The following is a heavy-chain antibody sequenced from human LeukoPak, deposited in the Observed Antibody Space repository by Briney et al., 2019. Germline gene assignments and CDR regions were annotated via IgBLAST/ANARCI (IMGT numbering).Heavy chain of an antibody. CDR3: ARKSGYARDY. CDR2: INHSGSTS. CDR1: GESFSGYF. D-gene: IGHD5-12*01. Sequence: SETLSLTCAVYGESFSGYFWSWIRQPPGKGREWIGEINHSGSTSNHNPSLKSRVTMSVDTSKNQFSLKLSSVTAADTAVYYCARKSGYARDYWGQGNLVTVSS. V-gene: IGHV4-34*01. J-gene: IGHJ4*02.